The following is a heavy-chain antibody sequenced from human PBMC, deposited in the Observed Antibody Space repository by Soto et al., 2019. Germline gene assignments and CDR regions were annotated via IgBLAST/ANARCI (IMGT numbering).Heavy chain of an antibody. Sequence: QVQLVQSGAEVKKPGSSVKVSCKASGGTFSSYAISWVRQAPGQGLEWMGGIIPIFGTANYAQKFQGRVTFTASECXSTAYMELSSLRSEDTAVYYCAREHDYGGNGAFDIWGQGTMVTVSS. CDR2: IIPIFGTA. V-gene: IGHV1-69*12. CDR3: AREHDYGGNGAFDI. D-gene: IGHD4-17*01. CDR1: GGTFSSYA. J-gene: IGHJ3*02.